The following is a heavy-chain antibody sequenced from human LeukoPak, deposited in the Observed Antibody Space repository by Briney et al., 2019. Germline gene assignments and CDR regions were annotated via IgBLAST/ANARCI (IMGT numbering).Heavy chain of an antibody. CDR3: ARVDSSGDYFDY. J-gene: IGHJ4*02. CDR1: GYTFTSYG. V-gene: IGHV1-2*04. CDR2: INPNSGGT. Sequence: ASVKVSCKASGYTFTSYGISWVRQAPGQGLEWMGWINPNSGGTNYAQKFQGWVTMTRDTSISTAYMELSRLRSDDTAVYYCARVDSSGDYFDYWGQGTLVTVSS. D-gene: IGHD3-22*01.